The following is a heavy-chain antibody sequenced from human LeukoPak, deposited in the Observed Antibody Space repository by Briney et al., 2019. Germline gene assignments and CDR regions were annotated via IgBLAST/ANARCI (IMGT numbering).Heavy chain of an antibody. J-gene: IGHJ4*02. D-gene: IGHD2-15*01. CDR2: ISAYNGNT. V-gene: IGHV1-18*01. CDR1: GYTFTSYG. CDR3: ARAVGNALVVVAATHLGY. Sequence: ASVKVSCKASGYTFTSYGISWVRQAPGQGREWMGWISAYNGNTNYAQELQGRVTMTTDTSTSTVYMELRSLRSDDTAVYYCARAVGNALVVVAATHLGYWGQGTLVTVSS.